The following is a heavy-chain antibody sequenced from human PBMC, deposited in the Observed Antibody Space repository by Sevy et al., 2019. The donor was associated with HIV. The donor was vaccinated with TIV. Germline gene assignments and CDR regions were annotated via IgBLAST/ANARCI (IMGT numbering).Heavy chain of an antibody. V-gene: IGHV3-23*01. J-gene: IGHJ4*02. CDR3: AKDQYSSSSIDELFDY. CDR1: GFTFSSYA. Sequence: GGSLRLSCAASGFTFSSYAMSWVRQAPGKGLEWISAISGSDGSTYYTDSVKGRFTISRDNSKNTLYLQMNSLRVDDTAVYYCAKDQYSSSSIDELFDYWGQGTLVTVSS. D-gene: IGHD6-6*01. CDR2: ISGSDGST.